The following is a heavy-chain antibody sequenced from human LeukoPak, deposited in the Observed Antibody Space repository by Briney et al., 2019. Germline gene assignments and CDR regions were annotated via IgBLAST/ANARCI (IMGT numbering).Heavy chain of an antibody. CDR3: ARDYGDYDEFDY. J-gene: IGHJ4*02. D-gene: IGHD4-17*01. CDR1: GXTFSSYA. V-gene: IGHV3-23*01. Sequence: GGSLRLSCAASGXTFSSYAMSWVRQAPGKGLEWVSGLSNSGDSRYYADSVQGRFTISRDNSKNTLYLQMNSLRAEDTAVYYCARDYGDYDEFDYWGQGTLVTVSS. CDR2: LSNSGDSR.